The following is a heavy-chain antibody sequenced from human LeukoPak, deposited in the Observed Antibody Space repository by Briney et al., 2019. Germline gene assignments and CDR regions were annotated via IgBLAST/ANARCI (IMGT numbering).Heavy chain of an antibody. Sequence: SATLSLTCTVSGGSISSSSYYWGWIRQPPGKGLEWIGSIYYSGSTYYNPSLKSRVTIYVDTSQNHFSLELSSVTAADTAVYFCARSSANYYDSSGYYYVPPYYFDYWGQGTLVTVSS. CDR2: IYYSGST. J-gene: IGHJ4*02. CDR1: GGSISSSSYY. D-gene: IGHD3-22*01. CDR3: ARSSANYYDSSGYYYVPPYYFDY. V-gene: IGHV4-39*02.